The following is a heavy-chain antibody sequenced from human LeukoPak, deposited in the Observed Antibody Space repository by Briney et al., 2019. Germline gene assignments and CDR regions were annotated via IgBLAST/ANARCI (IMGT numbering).Heavy chain of an antibody. J-gene: IGHJ4*02. CDR2: ISGSGGST. D-gene: IGHD2-15*01. CDR3: ARQLGYCSDGNCYFDY. V-gene: IGHV3-23*01. Sequence: QPGGSLRLSCAASGFTFSSYAMSWVRQAPGKGLEWVSAISGSGGSTYYADSVKGRFTISRDNSKNTLYLQMNSRRAEDTAVYFCARQLGYCSDGNCYFDYWGQGTLVTVS. CDR1: GFTFSSYA.